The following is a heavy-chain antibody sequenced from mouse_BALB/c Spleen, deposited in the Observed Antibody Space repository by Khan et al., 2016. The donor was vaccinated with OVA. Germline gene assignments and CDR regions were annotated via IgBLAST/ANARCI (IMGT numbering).Heavy chain of an antibody. D-gene: IGHD2-14*01. CDR2: MIYTGYT. J-gene: IGHJ3*01. Sequence: EVQLQESGPSLVKPSQTLSLTCSVTGDSITSGYWSWIRKFPGNKLEYMGYMIYTGYTAYNPSLNSRLAITRHTSKTQYYLQLNSVTTEDTATYYGARSTYRYAFAYWGQGTLVTVSA. CDR1: GDSITSGY. CDR3: ARSTYRYAFAY. V-gene: IGHV3-8*02.